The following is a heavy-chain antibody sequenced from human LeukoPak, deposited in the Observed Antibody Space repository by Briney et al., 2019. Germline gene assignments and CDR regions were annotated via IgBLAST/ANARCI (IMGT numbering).Heavy chain of an antibody. CDR2: ISSSGGNT. J-gene: IGHJ4*02. D-gene: IGHD3-3*01. CDR3: ARGYDSWSGPNGYYFDY. V-gene: IGHV3-64*01. CDR1: GFTFSSYA. Sequence: GGSLRLSCAASGFTFSSYAMHWVRQAPGKGLEYVSAISSSGGNTYYGKSVKGRFTISRDNSKNTLYLQMGSLRAEDMAVYYCARGYDSWSGPNGYYFDYWGQGTLVTVSS.